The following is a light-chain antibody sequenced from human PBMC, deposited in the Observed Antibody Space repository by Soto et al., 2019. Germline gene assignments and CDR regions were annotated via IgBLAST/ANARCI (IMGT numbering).Light chain of an antibody. CDR1: QSISSY. V-gene: IGKV1-39*01. CDR3: QQSYSTLPWT. Sequence: DIQMTQSPSSLSASVGDRVTITCRASQSISSYLNWYQQKPVKAPKLLIYAASSLQSGVPSRFSGSGSGTDFTITISSLQPEDFATYYCQQSYSTLPWTFGQGTKVEIK. CDR2: AAS. J-gene: IGKJ1*01.